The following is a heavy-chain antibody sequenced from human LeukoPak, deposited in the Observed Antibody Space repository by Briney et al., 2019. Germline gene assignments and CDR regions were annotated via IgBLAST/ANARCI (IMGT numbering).Heavy chain of an antibody. CDR3: AKDWGSHYYYYMDV. V-gene: IGHV3-48*03. CDR1: GFTFSSYA. J-gene: IGHJ6*03. D-gene: IGHD3-16*01. Sequence: GGFLRLSCAAAGFTFSSYAMNWVRQAPGKGLEWVSYISSSGSTIYYADSVKGRFTISRDNAKNSLYLQMNSLRAEDTALYYCAKDWGSHYYYYMDVWGRGTTVTISS. CDR2: ISSSGSTI.